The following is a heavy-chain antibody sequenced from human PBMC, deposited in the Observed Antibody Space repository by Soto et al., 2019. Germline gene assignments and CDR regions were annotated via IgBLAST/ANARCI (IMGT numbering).Heavy chain of an antibody. CDR3: AGHRSFPSKGDSSGYYYGSYYFDY. V-gene: IGHV4-59*08. CDR2: IYYSGST. J-gene: IGHJ4*02. D-gene: IGHD3-22*01. CDR1: GGSISSYY. Sequence: PSETLSLTCTVSGGSISSYYWSWIRQPPGKGLEWIGYIYYSGSTNYNPSLKSRVTISVDTSKNQFSLKLSSVTAADTAVYYCAGHRSFPSKGDSSGYYYGSYYFDYWGQGPLVTVSS.